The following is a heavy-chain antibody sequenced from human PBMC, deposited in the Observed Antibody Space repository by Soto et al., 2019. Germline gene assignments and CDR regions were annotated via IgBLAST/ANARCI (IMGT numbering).Heavy chain of an antibody. V-gene: IGHV3-64*01. D-gene: IGHD3-9*01. J-gene: IGHJ6*03. CDR3: ARALDGFQGYYYMDV. CDR2: ISSSGGST. CDR1: GFTFSSYA. Sequence: EVQLVESGGGLVQPGGSLRLSCAASGFTFSSYAMHWVRQAPGKGLEYVSAISSSGGSTYYANSVKGRFTISRDNSKNTLYLQMGSLRAEDMAVYYCARALDGFQGYYYMDVWGKGTTVTVSS.